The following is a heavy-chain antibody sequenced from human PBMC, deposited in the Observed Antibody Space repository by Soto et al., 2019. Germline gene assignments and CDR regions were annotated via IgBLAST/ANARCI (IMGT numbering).Heavy chain of an antibody. V-gene: IGHV6-1*01. J-gene: IGHJ4*02. CDR1: GDSVSSDTAA. CDR3: ARGDFITIFGVVAHYFDY. CDR2: TYYRSKWYN. D-gene: IGHD3-3*01. Sequence: SPTLSLTCAISGDSVSSDTAAWNWIRQSPSRGLEWLGRTYYRSKWYNDYAVSVKSRITINPDTSKNQFSLQLNSVTPEDTAVYYCARGDFITIFGVVAHYFDYWGQGTLVTVSS.